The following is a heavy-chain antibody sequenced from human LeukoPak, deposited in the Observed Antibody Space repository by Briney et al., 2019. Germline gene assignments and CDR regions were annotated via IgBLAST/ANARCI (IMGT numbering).Heavy chain of an antibody. CDR2: IRYDGSNK. D-gene: IGHD3-3*01. CDR1: GFTFSSYG. Sequence: GGSLRLSCAASGFTFSSYGMHWVRQAPGKGLEWVAFIRYDGSNKYYADSVKGRFTISRDNSKNTLYLQMNSLRAEDTAVYYCAKDYSIFGVVTAFFDYWGQGTLVTVSS. J-gene: IGHJ4*02. V-gene: IGHV3-30*02. CDR3: AKDYSIFGVVTAFFDY.